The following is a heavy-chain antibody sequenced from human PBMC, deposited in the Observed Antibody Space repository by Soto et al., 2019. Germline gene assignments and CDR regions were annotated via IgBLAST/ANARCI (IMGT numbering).Heavy chain of an antibody. CDR1: GFTFSSYA. V-gene: IGHV3-23*01. Sequence: WGSLRLSCAASGFTFSSYAMSWVRQAPGKGLEWVSAISGSGGSTYYADSVKGRFTISRDNSKNTLYLQMNSLRAEDTAVYYCATTGRRVIVATTLFDYWGQGPLVTVSS. J-gene: IGHJ4*02. CDR2: ISGSGGST. D-gene: IGHD5-12*01. CDR3: ATTGRRVIVATTLFDY.